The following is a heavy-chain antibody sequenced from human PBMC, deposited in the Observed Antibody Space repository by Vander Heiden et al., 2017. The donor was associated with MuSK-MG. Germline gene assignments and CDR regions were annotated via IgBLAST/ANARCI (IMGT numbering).Heavy chain of an antibody. CDR2: INPDTGGA. CDR3: ARDRTGYDRFSDS. D-gene: IGHD3-10*02. V-gene: IGHV1-2*02. Sequence: QVQLVQSEAEVKKPGSSVKVSCKASGYTFTNYFIQWVRQAPGQGLEWMGWINPDTGGAVFAQKFQGRVTMTRDTSITTAYMELARLRSDDTAVYFCARDRTGYDRFSDSWGQGTPVSVSS. CDR1: GYTFTNYF. J-gene: IGHJ4*02.